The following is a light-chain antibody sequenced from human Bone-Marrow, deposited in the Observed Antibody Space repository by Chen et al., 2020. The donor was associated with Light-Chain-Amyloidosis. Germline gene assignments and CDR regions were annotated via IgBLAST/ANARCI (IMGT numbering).Light chain of an antibody. CDR3: RSYAGSNNLV. V-gene: IGLV2-8*01. CDR2: EVS. Sequence: QSALAQPPSASGSPGQSVTISCAGTSSDVGNFKYVSWYQQHPGKAPAVMIYEVSKRPSRVPDRFCGSKSGSAASLTVSGLQAEDEADYYCRSYAGSNNLVFGTGTKVTVL. J-gene: IGLJ1*01. CDR1: SSDVGNFKY.